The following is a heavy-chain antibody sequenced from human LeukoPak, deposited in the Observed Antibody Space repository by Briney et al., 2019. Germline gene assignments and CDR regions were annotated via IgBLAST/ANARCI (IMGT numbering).Heavy chain of an antibody. CDR2: INHSGST. V-gene: IGHV4-34*01. J-gene: IGHJ4*02. Sequence: PSETLSLTCAVYGGSFSGYYWSWIRQPPGKGLEWIGEINHSGSTNYNPSLKSRVTISVDTSKNQFSLKLSSVTAADTAVYYCARAAYGGNSPSDYWGQGILVTVSS. CDR1: GGSFSGYY. D-gene: IGHD4-23*01. CDR3: ARAAYGGNSPSDY.